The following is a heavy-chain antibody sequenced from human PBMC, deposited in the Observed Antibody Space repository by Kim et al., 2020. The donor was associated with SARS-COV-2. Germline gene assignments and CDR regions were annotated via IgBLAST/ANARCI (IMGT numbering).Heavy chain of an antibody. J-gene: IGHJ4*02. D-gene: IGHD5-18*01. CDR2: IYYSGST. CDR3: ARRGYSYGFGGRGGWYFDY. V-gene: IGHV4-39*01. Sequence: SETLSLTCTVSGGSISSSSYYWGWIRQPPGKGLEWIGSIYYSGSTYYNPSLKSRVTISGDTSKNQFSLKLSSVTAADTAVYYCARRGYSYGFGGRGGWYFDYWGQGTLVTVSS. CDR1: GGSISSSSYY.